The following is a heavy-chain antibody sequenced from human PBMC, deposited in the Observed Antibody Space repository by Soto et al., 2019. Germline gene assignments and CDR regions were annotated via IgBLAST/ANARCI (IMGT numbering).Heavy chain of an antibody. D-gene: IGHD4-17*01. Sequence: ASVKVSCKASGYSFTTHGISWVRRAPGHGLEWMGWISAYNGNTHYVQRFQGRLTMTTDTSTSTAYMELRSLTSDDTAVYYCARDPPFSGILRGTPLMDVWGQGTTVTVSS. CDR3: ARDPPFSGILRGTPLMDV. CDR2: ISAYNGNT. CDR1: GYSFTTHG. J-gene: IGHJ6*02. V-gene: IGHV1-18*04.